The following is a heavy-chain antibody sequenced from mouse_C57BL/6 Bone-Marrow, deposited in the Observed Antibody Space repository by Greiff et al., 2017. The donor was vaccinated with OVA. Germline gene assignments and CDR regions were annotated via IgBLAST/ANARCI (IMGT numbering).Heavy chain of an antibody. CDR2: IDPEDGET. J-gene: IGHJ2*01. V-gene: IGHV14-2*01. D-gene: IGHD2-2*01. CDR3: ARWLPPYYFDY. CDR1: GFNIKDYY. Sequence: VQLQQSGAELVKPGASVKLSCTASGFNIKDYYMHWVKQRTEQGLEWIGRIDPEDGETKCAPKFQGKATITADTSSNTAYLQLSSLTSEDTAVYYCARWLPPYYFDYWGQGTTLTVSS.